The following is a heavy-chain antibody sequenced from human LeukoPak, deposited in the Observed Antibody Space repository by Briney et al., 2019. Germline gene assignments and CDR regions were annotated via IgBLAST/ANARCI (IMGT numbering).Heavy chain of an antibody. Sequence: GGSLRLSCAASGFTFSSYWMHWVRQAPGKGLVWVSRINSDGSSTSYADSVKGRFTISRDNAKNTLYLQMNSLRAEDTAVYYCARVAPTYCGGGCYPDWGQGTLVTVSS. CDR1: GFTFSSYW. CDR3: ARVAPTYCGGGCYPD. V-gene: IGHV3-74*01. CDR2: INSDGSST. D-gene: IGHD2-21*02. J-gene: IGHJ4*02.